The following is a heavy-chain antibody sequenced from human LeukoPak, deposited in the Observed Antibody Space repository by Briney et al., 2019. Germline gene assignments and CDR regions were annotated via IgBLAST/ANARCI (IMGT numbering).Heavy chain of an antibody. D-gene: IGHD4-23*01. J-gene: IGHJ4*02. Sequence: GGSLRLSCAASGFTFSNYAMSWVRQAPGKGLEWVSVISGSGGSTYYADSVKGRFTISRDNSKNTLYLQMNSLRAEDTAVYYCASRNGGLDYWGQGTLVTVSS. V-gene: IGHV3-23*01. CDR3: ASRNGGLDY. CDR2: ISGSGGST. CDR1: GFTFSNYA.